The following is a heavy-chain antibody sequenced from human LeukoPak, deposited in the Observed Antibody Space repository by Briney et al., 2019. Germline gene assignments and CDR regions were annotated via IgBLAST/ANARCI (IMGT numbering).Heavy chain of an antibody. CDR3: AKSEGIRDYYDSSGYYYDY. Sequence: GGSLRLSCAASGFTFSSYAMSWVRQAPGKGLEWVSAISGSGGSTYYADSVKGRFTISRDNSKNKLYLQMNSLRAEDTAVYYCAKSEGIRDYYDSSGYYYDYWGQGTLVTVSS. D-gene: IGHD3-22*01. J-gene: IGHJ4*02. CDR1: GFTFSSYA. CDR2: ISGSGGST. V-gene: IGHV3-23*01.